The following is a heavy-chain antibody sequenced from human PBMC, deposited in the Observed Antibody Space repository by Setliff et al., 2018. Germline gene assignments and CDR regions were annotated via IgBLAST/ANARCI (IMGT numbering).Heavy chain of an antibody. CDR3: ARVDFTMIQGVLGL. J-gene: IGHJ1*01. D-gene: IGHD3-10*01. V-gene: IGHV4-39*07. CDR1: GGSISRSSYY. CDR2: IYYDGRT. Sequence: SETLSLTCSVSGGSISRSSYYWTWIRQPPGKGLGWIASIYYDGRTFAHPSVRGRVTISEDTSKNHFSLRMTSVTAADTAMYYCARVDFTMIQGVLGLWGQGTLVTVSS.